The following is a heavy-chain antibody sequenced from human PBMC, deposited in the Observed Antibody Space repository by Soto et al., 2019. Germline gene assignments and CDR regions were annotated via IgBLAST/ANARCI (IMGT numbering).Heavy chain of an antibody. CDR1: GFTFSSYA. J-gene: IGHJ4*02. V-gene: IGHV3-23*01. CDR2: ISGSGGST. D-gene: IGHD2-15*01. Sequence: PGGSLRLSCAASGFTFSSYAMSWVRQAPGKGLEWVSAISGSGGSTYYADSVKGRFTISRDNSKNTLYLQMNSLRAEDTAVYYCAKDRFGYCSGGSCYSPLFLDYWGQGTLVTVSS. CDR3: AKDRFGYCSGGSCYSPLFLDY.